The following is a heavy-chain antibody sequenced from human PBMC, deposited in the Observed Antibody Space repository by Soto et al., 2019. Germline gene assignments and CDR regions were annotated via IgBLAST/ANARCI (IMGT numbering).Heavy chain of an antibody. D-gene: IGHD3-3*01. J-gene: IGHJ4*02. CDR2: INPNSGGT. Sequence: ASVKVSCKASGYTFTGYYMHWVRQAPGQGLEWMGWINPNSGGTNYAQKFQGWVTMTRDTSISTAYMELSRLRSDDTAVYCRARSGLGLRLLEWLYDHWGQGTLVTVSS. CDR3: ARSGLGLRLLEWLYDH. V-gene: IGHV1-2*04. CDR1: GYTFTGYY.